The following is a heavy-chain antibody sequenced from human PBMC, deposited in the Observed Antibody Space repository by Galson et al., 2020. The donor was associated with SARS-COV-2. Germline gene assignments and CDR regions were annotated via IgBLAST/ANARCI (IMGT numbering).Heavy chain of an antibody. CDR2: IFSGGST. CDR3: ARDLLYRSGWVKPDAFDI. J-gene: IGHJ3*02. Sequence: GGSLRLSCAASGFTVSTNYMSWVRQAPGKGLEWVSVIFSGGSTNYADSVKGRFTISRDNSKNTLYLQMNSLRADDTAVYYCARDLLYRSGWVKPDAFDIWGQGTTVTVSS. D-gene: IGHD6-19*01. CDR1: GFTVSTNY. V-gene: IGHV3-53*01.